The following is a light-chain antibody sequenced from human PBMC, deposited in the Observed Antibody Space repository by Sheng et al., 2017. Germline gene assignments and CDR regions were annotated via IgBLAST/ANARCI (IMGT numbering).Light chain of an antibody. CDR2: DAS. V-gene: IGKV3-11*01. CDR1: QSVRSY. Sequence: EIVLTQSPGTLSLSPGERATLSCRASQSVRSYLAWYQQKPGQAPRLLISDASNRATGIPARFSGSGSGTDFTLTISSLEPDDFAVYYCQQRHNSLTFGGGTKVEI. CDR3: QQRHNSLT. J-gene: IGKJ4*01.